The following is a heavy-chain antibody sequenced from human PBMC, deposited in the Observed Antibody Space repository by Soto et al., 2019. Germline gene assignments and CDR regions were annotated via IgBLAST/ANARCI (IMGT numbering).Heavy chain of an antibody. J-gene: IGHJ2*01. CDR2: IYYSGST. CDR3: ARGGGKWYFDL. V-gene: IGHV4-31*03. D-gene: IGHD3-16*01. Sequence: QVQLQESGPGLVVPSQTLSLTCTFSGVSISSGCYYWRWIRQQPGKGLEWFGYIYYSGSTFYNRSLTGRSTLSVDTSQNQCSLKLNSVAAADTGVYFCARGGGKWYFDLWGRGTLVTVSS. CDR1: GVSISSGCYY.